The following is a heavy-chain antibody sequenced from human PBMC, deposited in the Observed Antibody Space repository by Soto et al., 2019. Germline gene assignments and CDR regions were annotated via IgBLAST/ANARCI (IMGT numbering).Heavy chain of an antibody. V-gene: IGHV1-18*01. CDR3: ARDKGAYSGGDCYSTWFDP. D-gene: IGHD2-21*02. CDR2: ISAYNGNT. Sequence: QVQLVQSGAEVKKPGASVKVSCKASGYTFTSYGISWVRQAPGQGLEWMGWISAYNGNTKYAQKLQGRVTMTTDTSTSTAYMELRSLRSDDTAVYYCARDKGAYSGGDCYSTWFDPWGQGTLVTVSS. J-gene: IGHJ5*02. CDR1: GYTFTSYG.